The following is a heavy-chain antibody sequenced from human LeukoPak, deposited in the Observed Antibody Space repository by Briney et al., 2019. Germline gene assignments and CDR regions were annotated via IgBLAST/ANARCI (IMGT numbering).Heavy chain of an antibody. D-gene: IGHD3-16*02. J-gene: IGHJ3*02. V-gene: IGHV4-30-2*01. Sequence: SETLSLTCAVSGGSISSGGYSWSWIRQPPGKGLEWIGYIYHSGSTYYNPSLKSRVTISVDRSKNQFSLKLSSVTAADTAVYYCARGPGVIDAFDIWGQGTMVTVSS. CDR2: IYHSGST. CDR3: ARGPGVIDAFDI. CDR1: GGSISSGGYS.